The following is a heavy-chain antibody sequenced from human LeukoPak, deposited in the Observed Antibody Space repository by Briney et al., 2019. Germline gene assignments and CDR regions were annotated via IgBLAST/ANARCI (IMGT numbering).Heavy chain of an antibody. D-gene: IGHD6-13*01. CDR3: ARQNPAAAGQGLDY. V-gene: IGHV4-59*08. CDR1: GGSISSYY. CDR2: IYYSGST. Sequence: SETLSLTCTVSGGSISSYYWSWIRQPPGKGLEWIGYIYYSGSTNYSPSLKSRVTISVDTSKNQFSLKLSSVTAADTAVYYCARQNPAAAGQGLDYWGRGTLVTVSS. J-gene: IGHJ2*01.